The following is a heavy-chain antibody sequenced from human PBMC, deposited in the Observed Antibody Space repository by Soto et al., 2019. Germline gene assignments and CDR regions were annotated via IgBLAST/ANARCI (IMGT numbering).Heavy chain of an antibody. CDR2: IKQDGSEK. V-gene: IGHV3-7*05. D-gene: IGHD6-19*01. Sequence: ESGGGLVQPGGSLRLSCAASGFTFGGSWMTWVRQAPGKGLEWVANIKQDGSEKYYGDSVRGRFTISRDNAKNSLYLQMNSLRAEDTAVYYCARDRLSSAWHDAFDIWGQGTMVTVSS. CDR1: GFTFGGSW. CDR3: ARDRLSSAWHDAFDI. J-gene: IGHJ3*02.